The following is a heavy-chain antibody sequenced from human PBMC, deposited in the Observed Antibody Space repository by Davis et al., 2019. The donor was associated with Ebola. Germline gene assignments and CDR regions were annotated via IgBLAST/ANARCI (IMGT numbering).Heavy chain of an antibody. Sequence: AASVTVSCKASGYTFTDYYIHWVRQAPGQGLEWMGWINPDTGGITYAQNFQDWVTMTRDTSINTAYMELSRLRSDDTAVFYCARGTRVIGSTRGATDYWGQGTLVTVSS. V-gene: IGHV1-2*04. J-gene: IGHJ4*02. D-gene: IGHD1-1*01. CDR1: GYTFTDYY. CDR3: ARGTRVIGSTRGATDY. CDR2: INPDTGGI.